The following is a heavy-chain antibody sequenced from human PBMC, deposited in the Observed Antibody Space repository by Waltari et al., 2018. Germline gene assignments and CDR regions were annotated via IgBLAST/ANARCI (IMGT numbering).Heavy chain of an antibody. V-gene: IGHV4-59*01. Sequence: QVQLQESGPGLVKPSETLSLTCTVSGGSISSYYWSWIRQPPGKGLEWIGYIYYSGSTNYNPSLKSRVTISVDTSKNQFSLKLSSVTAADTAVYYCARGTAAARPFWFDPWGQGTLVTVSS. D-gene: IGHD6-6*01. J-gene: IGHJ5*02. CDR3: ARGTAAARPFWFDP. CDR2: IYYSGST. CDR1: GGSISSYY.